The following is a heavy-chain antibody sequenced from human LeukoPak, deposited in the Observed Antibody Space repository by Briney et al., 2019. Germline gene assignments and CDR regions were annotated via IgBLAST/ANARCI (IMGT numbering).Heavy chain of an antibody. CDR1: GFTFSSYA. CDR3: ARDRQGVMTTVKRGNAFDI. J-gene: IGHJ3*02. V-gene: IGHV3-64*01. Sequence: GGSLRLSCAASGFTFSSYAMHWVRQAPGKGLEYVSAISSNGGSTYYANSVKGRFTISRDNSKNTLYLQMGSLRAEDMAVYYCARDRQGVMTTVKRGNAFDIWGQGTMVTVSS. D-gene: IGHD4-11*01. CDR2: ISSNGGST.